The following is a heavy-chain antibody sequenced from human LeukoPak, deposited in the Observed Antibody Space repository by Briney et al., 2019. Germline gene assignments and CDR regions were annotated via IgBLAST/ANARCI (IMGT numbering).Heavy chain of an antibody. V-gene: IGHV3-11*01. CDR1: GFTFSDYY. Sequence: PGGSLRLSCAASGFTFSDYYMSWIRQAPGKGLEWVSYISSSGSTIYYADSVKGRFTTSRDNAKNSLYLQMNSLRAEDTAVYYCARGWVVGATRFDYWGQGTLVTVSS. CDR2: ISSSGSTI. J-gene: IGHJ4*02. CDR3: ARGWVVGATRFDY. D-gene: IGHD1-26*01.